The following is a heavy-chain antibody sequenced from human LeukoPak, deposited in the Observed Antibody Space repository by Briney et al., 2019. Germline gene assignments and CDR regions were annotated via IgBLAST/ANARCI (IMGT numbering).Heavy chain of an antibody. Sequence: SVKVSCKASGGTFSSYAISWVRQAPGQGLEWMGGIIPIFGTANYAQKFQGRVTITADESTSTAYMELSSLRSEDTAVYYCARDFVLDRPLSDYYDSSTQVYYYYGMDVWGQGTTVTVSS. CDR3: ARDFVLDRPLSDYYDSSTQVYYYYGMDV. J-gene: IGHJ6*02. V-gene: IGHV1-69*13. D-gene: IGHD3-22*01. CDR1: GGTFSSYA. CDR2: IIPIFGTA.